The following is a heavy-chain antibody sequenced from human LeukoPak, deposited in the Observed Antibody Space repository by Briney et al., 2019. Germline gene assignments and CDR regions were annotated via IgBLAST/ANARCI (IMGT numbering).Heavy chain of an antibody. D-gene: IGHD2-21*01. Sequence: ASVKVSCKPSGYTFTGYYMHWMRQAPGQGLEWMGWINLNSGGTNYAQKFQGRVTMTRYTSISTAYMELSRLRSDDTDVYYCASWAGGNAPVASFDYWGQGTLVTVSS. CDR2: INLNSGGT. CDR3: ASWAGGNAPVASFDY. CDR1: GYTFTGYY. V-gene: IGHV1-2*02. J-gene: IGHJ4*02.